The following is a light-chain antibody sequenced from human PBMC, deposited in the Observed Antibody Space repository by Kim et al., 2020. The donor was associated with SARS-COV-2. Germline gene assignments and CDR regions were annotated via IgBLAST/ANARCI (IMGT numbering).Light chain of an antibody. V-gene: IGKV1-39*01. CDR1: RSISVY. CDR3: QQSYTIPT. J-gene: IGKJ4*01. CDR2: VAS. Sequence: IQMTQSPPSLSASVGDRVTITCRASRSISVYLNWYQQKPGKAPKLLISVASSLQSEVPSRFSGSGSGTDFTLTISSLQPEDFATYYCQQSYTIPTFGGGTKVDIK.